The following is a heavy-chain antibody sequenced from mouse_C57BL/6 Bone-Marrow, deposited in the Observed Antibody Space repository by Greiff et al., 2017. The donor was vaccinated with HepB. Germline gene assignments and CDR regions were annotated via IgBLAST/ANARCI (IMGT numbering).Heavy chain of an antibody. J-gene: IGHJ3*01. Sequence: EVQLQHSGAELVRPGASVKLSCTASGFNIKDDYMHWVKQRPEQGLEWIGWIDPENGDTEYASKFQGKATITADTSSNTAYLQLSSLTSEDTAVYYCTTPYYYYGPPWGQGTLVTVSA. CDR2: IDPENGDT. CDR3: TTPYYYYGPP. V-gene: IGHV14-4*01. D-gene: IGHD1-1*01. CDR1: GFNIKDDY.